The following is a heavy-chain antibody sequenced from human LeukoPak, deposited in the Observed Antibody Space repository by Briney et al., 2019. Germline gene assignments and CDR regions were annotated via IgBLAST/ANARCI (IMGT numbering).Heavy chain of an antibody. CDR2: ISYDGSNK. CDR1: GFTFSSYA. Sequence: GSLRLSCAAAGFTFSSYAMHWVRQAPRKGLEGVAGISYDGSNKYYADSVKGRFTISRDNSKNTLYLQMNSLRAEDTAVYYCARGGRLTDYYDSSFPDYWGQGTLVTVSS. CDR3: ARGGRLTDYYDSSFPDY. D-gene: IGHD3-22*01. J-gene: IGHJ4*02. V-gene: IGHV3-30*04.